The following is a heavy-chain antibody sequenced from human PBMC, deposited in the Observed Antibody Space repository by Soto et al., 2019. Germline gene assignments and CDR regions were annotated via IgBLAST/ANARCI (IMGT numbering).Heavy chain of an antibody. CDR2: IGPSGGNT. CDR1: GYTFTDYY. J-gene: IGHJ4*02. D-gene: IGHD2-15*01. CDR3: AREFCSGGACSTKKFDF. V-gene: IGHV1-46*01. Sequence: QVQLVQSGAEVKKPGASVKVSCEASGYTFTDYYLHWVRQAPRQGLEWMGIIGPSGGNTNYAQQFQGRVTMTRDTSTSTIYLELTSLRSDDTAVYYCAREFCSGGACSTKKFDFWGQGTLVTVSS.